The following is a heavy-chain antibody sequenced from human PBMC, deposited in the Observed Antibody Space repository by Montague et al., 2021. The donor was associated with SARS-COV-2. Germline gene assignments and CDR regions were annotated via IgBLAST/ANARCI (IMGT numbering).Heavy chain of an antibody. CDR1: NGSVSGGGYY. V-gene: IGHV4-61*08. CDR3: ARRALGYCSSTSCETAFDI. D-gene: IGHD2-2*01. CDR2: IYYSGST. J-gene: IGHJ3*02. Sequence: SETLSLTCTVSNGSVSGGGYYWSWIRQPPGKGLEWIGYIYYSGSTNYNPSLKSRVTISVDTSKNQFSLKLSSVTAADTAVYYCARRALGYCSSTSCETAFDIWGQGTMVTVSS.